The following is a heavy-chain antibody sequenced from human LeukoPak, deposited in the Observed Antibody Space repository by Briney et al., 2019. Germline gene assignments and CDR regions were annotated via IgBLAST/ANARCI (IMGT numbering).Heavy chain of an antibody. V-gene: IGHV4-34*01. CDR1: GGSFSGYY. D-gene: IGHD3-10*01. CDR2: INHSGST. CDR3: ARTRDYGSGSCYND. J-gene: IGHJ4*02. Sequence: SETLSLTCAVYGGSFSGYYWSWIRQPPGKGLEWIGEINHSGSTNYNPSLKSRVTISVDTSKNQFSLKLSSVTAADTAVYYCARTRDYGSGSCYNDWGQGTLVTVSS.